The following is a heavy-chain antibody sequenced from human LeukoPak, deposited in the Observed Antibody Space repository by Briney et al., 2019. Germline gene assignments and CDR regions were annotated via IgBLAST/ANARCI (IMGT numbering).Heavy chain of an antibody. CDR1: GFTFNRYW. V-gene: IGHV3-74*01. CDR2: LNSDGSST. Sequence: GGSLTLSCAASGFTFNRYWMHWVRHAPGKGLVWVSRLNSDGSSTSYADSVKGRFTISRDNAENTLYLQMNSLRAEDTAVYYCARDREMATIGDPDMDVWGKGTTVTVSS. D-gene: IGHD5-24*01. J-gene: IGHJ6*03. CDR3: ARDREMATIGDPDMDV.